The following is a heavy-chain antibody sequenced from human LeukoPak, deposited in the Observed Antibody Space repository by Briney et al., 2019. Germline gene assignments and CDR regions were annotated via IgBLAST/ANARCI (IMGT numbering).Heavy chain of an antibody. J-gene: IGHJ6*02. Sequence: SEALSLTCTVSGGSISNYYWSWIRQPPGKGLEWIGYIHYSGSTNYNPSLKSRVTISVDTSKNQLSLKLTSMTAADTAVYYCARELGATVVNYGMDVWGQGTTVTVSS. CDR1: GGSISNYY. CDR2: IHYSGST. V-gene: IGHV4-59*01. CDR3: ARELGATVVNYGMDV. D-gene: IGHD4-23*01.